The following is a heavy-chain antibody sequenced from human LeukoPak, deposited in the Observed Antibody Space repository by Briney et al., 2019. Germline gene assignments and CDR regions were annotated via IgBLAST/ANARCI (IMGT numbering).Heavy chain of an antibody. CDR2: IFYSGKT. J-gene: IGHJ5*02. CDR1: NGSMTSDSYY. V-gene: IGHV4-39*02. CDR3: ARLWIVATWFDA. D-gene: IGHD2-2*03. Sequence: PSETLSLTCTVSNGSMTSDSYYWAWVRQPPGKGLEWIGTIFYSGKTYYSASLKSRVTVSLDTSKKNFSLRLSSVTATDTAVYYCARLWIVATWFDAWGQGALVTVSS.